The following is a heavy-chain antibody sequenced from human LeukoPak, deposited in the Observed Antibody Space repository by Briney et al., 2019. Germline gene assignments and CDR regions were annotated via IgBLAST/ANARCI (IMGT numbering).Heavy chain of an antibody. CDR1: GYTFTSYG. CDR3: ARVTYYHILTGSYSGGDFDH. CDR2: ISAYNGNT. J-gene: IGHJ4*02. Sequence: ASVKVSCKASGYTFTSYGISWVRQAPGQGLEWMGWISAYNGNTNYAQNFQGRVTMTRDTSTSTAYMELSSLRSEDTAVYYCARVTYYHILTGSYSGGDFDHWGQGTLVTVSS. V-gene: IGHV1-18*01. D-gene: IGHD3-9*01.